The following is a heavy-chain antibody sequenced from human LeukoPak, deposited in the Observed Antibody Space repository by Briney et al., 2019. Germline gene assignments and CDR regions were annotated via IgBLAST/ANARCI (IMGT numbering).Heavy chain of an antibody. CDR3: AKGKTYYYDSSGYYQDY. J-gene: IGHJ4*02. CDR1: GFTFSSYS. Sequence: GGSLRLSCAASGFTFSSYSMNWVRQAPGKGLEWVSAISGSGGSTYYADSVKGRFTISRDNSKNTLYLQMNSLRAEDTAVYYCAKGKTYYYDSSGYYQDYWGQGTLVTVSS. D-gene: IGHD3-22*01. CDR2: ISGSGGST. V-gene: IGHV3-23*01.